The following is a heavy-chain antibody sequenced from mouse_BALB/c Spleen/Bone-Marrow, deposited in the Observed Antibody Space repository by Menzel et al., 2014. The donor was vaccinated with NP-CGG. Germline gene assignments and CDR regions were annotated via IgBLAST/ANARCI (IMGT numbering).Heavy chain of an antibody. V-gene: IGHV1-82*01. CDR1: GYAFSSSW. D-gene: IGHD1-1*01. Sequence: VKLMESGPELVKPGASVKISCKASGYAFSSSWMNWVKQRLGQGLEWIGRIYPGDGDTNYNGKFKGKATLTADKSSSTAYMQLSSLTSVDSAVYFCASGSSSFAYWGQGTLVTVSA. J-gene: IGHJ3*01. CDR3: ASGSSSFAY. CDR2: IYPGDGDT.